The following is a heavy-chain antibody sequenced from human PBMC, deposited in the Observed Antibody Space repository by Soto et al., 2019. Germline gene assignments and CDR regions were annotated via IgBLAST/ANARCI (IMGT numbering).Heavy chain of an antibody. J-gene: IGHJ3*02. D-gene: IGHD6-13*01. Sequence: PGGSLRLSCSASGFTFSSYSMNWVRQAPGKGLEWVSYISSSSSTIYYADSVKGRFTISRDNAKNSLYLQMNSLRAEDTAVYYCARDGSAAGPPDAFAIWGQGTMVTVSS. V-gene: IGHV3-48*01. CDR3: ARDGSAAGPPDAFAI. CDR1: GFTFSSYS. CDR2: ISSSSSTI.